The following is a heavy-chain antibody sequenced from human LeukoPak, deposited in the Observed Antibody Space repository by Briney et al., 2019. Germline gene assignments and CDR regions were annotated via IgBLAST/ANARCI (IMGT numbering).Heavy chain of an antibody. Sequence: GGSLRLPCAASGFTFTSYGMHWVRQAPGKGLEWVAVIWYDGSNKYYADSVKGRFTISRDSSKNTLFLQMNSLRAEDTAVYYCARGWPIPATHPIDYWGQGALVTVSS. V-gene: IGHV3-33*08. D-gene: IGHD2-2*02. CDR2: IWYDGSNK. CDR3: ARGWPIPATHPIDY. J-gene: IGHJ4*02. CDR1: GFTFTSYG.